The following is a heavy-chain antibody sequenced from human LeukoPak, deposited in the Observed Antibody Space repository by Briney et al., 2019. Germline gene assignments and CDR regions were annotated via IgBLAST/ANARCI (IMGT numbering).Heavy chain of an antibody. CDR1: GGSISSYY. CDR2: IYTSGST. J-gene: IGHJ4*02. D-gene: IGHD3-10*01. CDR3: ARAHGSGSYLDY. Sequence: SETLSLTCTVSGGSISSYYWSWIRQPPGKGLEWIGYIYTSGSTNYNPSLKSRVTMSVDTSKNQFSLRLSSVTAADTAVYYCARAHGSGSYLDYWGQGTLVTVSS. V-gene: IGHV4-4*08.